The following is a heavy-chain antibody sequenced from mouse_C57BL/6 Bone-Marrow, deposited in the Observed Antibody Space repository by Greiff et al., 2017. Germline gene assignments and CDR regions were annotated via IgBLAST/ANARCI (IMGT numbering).Heavy chain of an antibody. Sequence: EVKLVESGGGLVQPGGSLKLSCAASGFTFSDYGMAWVRQAPRKGPEWVAFLSNLAYSIYYADTVTGRFTISRENAKNTLYLEMSSLRSEDTAMYYCARLVITTVVHYCAFDYWGQGTSVTVSS. J-gene: IGHJ4*01. CDR1: GFTFSDYG. V-gene: IGHV5-15*01. CDR3: ARLVITTVVHYCAFDY. D-gene: IGHD1-1*01. CDR2: LSNLAYSI.